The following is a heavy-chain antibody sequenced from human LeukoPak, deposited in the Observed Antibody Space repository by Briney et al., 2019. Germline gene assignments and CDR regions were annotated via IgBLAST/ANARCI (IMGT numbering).Heavy chain of an antibody. J-gene: IGHJ4*02. V-gene: IGHV4-31*03. Sequence: SQTLSLTCIVSGGSISSGGYYWSWIRQHPGKGLEWIGYIYYSGSTYYNPSLKSRVTISVDMSKNQFSLKLSSVTAADTAVYYCARVVQVPAVYFDFWGQGTLVTVSS. D-gene: IGHD2-2*01. CDR3: ARVVQVPAVYFDF. CDR2: IYYSGST. CDR1: GGSISSGGYY.